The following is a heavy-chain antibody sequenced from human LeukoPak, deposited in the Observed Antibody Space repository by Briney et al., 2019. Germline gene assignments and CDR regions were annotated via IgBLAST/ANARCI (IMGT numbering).Heavy chain of an antibody. CDR2: INPNSGGT. D-gene: IGHD3-10*01. Sequence: ASVKVSCKASGYTFTGYYMHWVRQAPGQGLEWMGWINPNSGGTNYAQKFQGRVTMTRDTSISTAYMELSRLRSDDTAVYYCARDKRRSDYYGSGSYYPDAFDIWGQGTMVTVSS. V-gene: IGHV1-2*02. CDR1: GYTFTGYY. J-gene: IGHJ3*02. CDR3: ARDKRRSDYYGSGSYYPDAFDI.